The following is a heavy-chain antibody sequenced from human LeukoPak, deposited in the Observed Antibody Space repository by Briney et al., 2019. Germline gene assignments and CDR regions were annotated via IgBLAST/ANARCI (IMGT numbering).Heavy chain of an antibody. D-gene: IGHD1-26*01. J-gene: IGHJ4*02. CDR1: GFTFSDYS. V-gene: IGHV3-21*04. Sequence: GGSLRLSCAASGFTFSDYSMNWVRQAPGKGLEWVSSISSSSSYIYYADSVKGRFTISRDNAKNSLYLQMNSLRAEDTAVYYCARDGWVRGYSGSYYVDYWGQGTLVTVSS. CDR2: ISSSSSYI. CDR3: ARDGWVRGYSGSYYVDY.